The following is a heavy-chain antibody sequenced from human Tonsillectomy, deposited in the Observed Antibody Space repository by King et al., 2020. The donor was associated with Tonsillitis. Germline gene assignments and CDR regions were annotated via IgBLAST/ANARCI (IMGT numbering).Heavy chain of an antibody. V-gene: IGHV3-7*03. CDR2: IKQDGSEK. Sequence: VQLVESGGGLVQPGGSLRLSCAASGFTFSSYWMSWVRQAPGKGLEWVANIKQDGSEKYYVDSVKGRFTLSRDNAKNSLYLQMNSLRAEDTAVYYCARDRVVSSTAMDYWGQGTLVTVSS. D-gene: IGHD5-18*01. J-gene: IGHJ4*02. CDR1: GFTFSSYW. CDR3: ARDRVVSSTAMDY.